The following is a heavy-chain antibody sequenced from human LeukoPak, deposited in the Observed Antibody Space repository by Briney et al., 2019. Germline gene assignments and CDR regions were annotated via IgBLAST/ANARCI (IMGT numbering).Heavy chain of an antibody. CDR1: GFNFHDYA. CDR2: INWNTDDI. J-gene: IGHJ4*02. D-gene: IGHD3-22*01. CDR3: ARSFMVRITMIAAPFDH. V-gene: IGHV3-9*01. Sequence: GRSLRLSCAASGFNFHDYALHWVRQAPGKGLEWVSGINWNTDDIGYADSVKGRLTISRDNAKNSVYLQMNNLRAEDTALYYCARSFMVRITMIAAPFDHWGQGSLITVSS.